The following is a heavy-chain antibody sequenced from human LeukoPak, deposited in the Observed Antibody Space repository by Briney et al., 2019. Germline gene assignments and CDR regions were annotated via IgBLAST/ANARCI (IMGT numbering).Heavy chain of an antibody. CDR3: AKDLYPHGRAEYFQH. CDR1: GFTFNSYG. V-gene: IGHV3-30*18. CDR2: ISYDGSNK. D-gene: IGHD2-2*02. Sequence: GGSLRLSCAASGFTFNSYGMHWVRQAPGKGLEWVAVISYDGSNKYYADSVKGRFTISRDNSKNTLYLQMNSLRAEDTAVYYCAKDLYPHGRAEYFQHWGQGTLVTVSS. J-gene: IGHJ1*01.